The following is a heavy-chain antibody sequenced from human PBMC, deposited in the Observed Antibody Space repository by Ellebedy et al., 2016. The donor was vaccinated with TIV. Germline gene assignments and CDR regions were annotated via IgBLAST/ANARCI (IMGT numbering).Heavy chain of an antibody. D-gene: IGHD1-26*01. CDR1: GGSISRYY. CDR2: IYTSGRI. CDR3: ARKYSGFDY. J-gene: IGHJ4*02. V-gene: IGHV4-4*07. Sequence: SETLSLTXTVSGGSISRYYWSWIRQPAGKGLKWIGRIYTSGRINYNPSLKSRITMSVDSSKNQFSLILTSMTAADTAFYYCARKYSGFDYWGRGTLVTVSS.